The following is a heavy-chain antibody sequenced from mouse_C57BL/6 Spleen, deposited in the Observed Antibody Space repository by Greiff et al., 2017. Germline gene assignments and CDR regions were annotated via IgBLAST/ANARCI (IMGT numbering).Heavy chain of an antibody. V-gene: IGHV1-64*01. CDR2: IHPNSGST. CDR3: ASTFYYDYDGGYWYFDV. D-gene: IGHD2-4*01. CDR1: GYTFTSYW. Sequence: QVHVKQPGAELVKPGASVKLSCKASGYTFTSYWMHWVKQRPGQGLEWIGMIHPNSGSTNYNEKFKSKATLTVDKSSSTAYMQLSSLTSEDSAVYYCASTFYYDYDGGYWYFDVWGTGTTVTVSS. J-gene: IGHJ1*03.